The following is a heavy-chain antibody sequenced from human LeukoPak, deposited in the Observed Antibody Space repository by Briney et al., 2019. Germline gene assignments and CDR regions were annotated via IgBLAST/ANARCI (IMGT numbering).Heavy chain of an antibody. D-gene: IGHD3-22*01. J-gene: IGHJ4*02. Sequence: SETLSLTCAVYGGSFSGYYWSWIRQPPGKGLEWIGEINHSGSTNYNPSLKSRVTISVDTSKNQFSLKLSSVTAADTAVYYCAGDYYDSSGYYHFDYWGQGTLVTVSS. V-gene: IGHV4-34*01. CDR3: AGDYYDSSGYYHFDY. CDR2: INHSGST. CDR1: GGSFSGYY.